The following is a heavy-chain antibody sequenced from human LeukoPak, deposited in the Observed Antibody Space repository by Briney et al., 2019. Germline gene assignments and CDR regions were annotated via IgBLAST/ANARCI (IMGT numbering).Heavy chain of an antibody. D-gene: IGHD3-10*01. CDR3: ARGGSVLWFGGLWFDP. J-gene: IGHJ5*02. CDR1: GYTFTSYD. CDR2: MNLNSGNT. V-gene: IGHV1-8*01. Sequence: ASVKVSCKASGYTFTSYDINWVRQATGQGLEWMGWMNLNSGNTGYAQKFQGRVTMTRNTSISTAYMELSSLRSEDTAVYYCARGGSVLWFGGLWFDPWGQGTLVTVSS.